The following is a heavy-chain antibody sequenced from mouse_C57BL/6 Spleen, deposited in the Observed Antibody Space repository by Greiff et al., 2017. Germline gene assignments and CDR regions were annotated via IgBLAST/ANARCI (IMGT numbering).Heavy chain of an antibody. CDR3: AISTMVTTRAMDY. Sequence: EVQRVESGGGLVKPGGSLKLSCAASGFTFSDYGMHWVRQAPEKGLEWVAYISSGSSTIYYADTVKGRFTISRDNAKNTLFLQMTSLRSEDTAMYYCAISTMVTTRAMDYWGQGTSVTVSS. V-gene: IGHV5-17*01. CDR1: GFTFSDYG. CDR2: ISSGSSTI. D-gene: IGHD2-2*01. J-gene: IGHJ4*01.